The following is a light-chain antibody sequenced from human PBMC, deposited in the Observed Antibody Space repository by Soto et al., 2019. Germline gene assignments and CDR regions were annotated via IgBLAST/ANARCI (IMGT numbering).Light chain of an antibody. J-gene: IGLJ1*01. V-gene: IGLV2-14*01. CDR3: SSYTSSSTYYV. CDR2: EVS. Sequence: QSALTQPASVSGSPGQSITIFCTGTSXDVGGYNYVSWYQQHPGKAPKLMIYEVSNRPSGVSNRFSGSKSGNTASLTISGLQAEDEADYYCSSYTSSSTYYVFGTGTKVTVL. CDR1: SXDVGGYNY.